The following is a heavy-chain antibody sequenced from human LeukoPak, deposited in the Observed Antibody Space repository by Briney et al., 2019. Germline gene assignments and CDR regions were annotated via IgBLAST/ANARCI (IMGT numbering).Heavy chain of an antibody. J-gene: IGHJ4*02. CDR2: IYYSGNT. Sequence: SETLSLTCTVSRGSVNSNSYYWGWIRQPPGKGLEWIGTIYYSGNTYYNPSLESRVTISVDTSKNQFSLKLTSVTAADTAVYYCARDIGGYDSGDYWGQGTLVTVSS. CDR1: RGSVNSNSYY. V-gene: IGHV4-39*07. CDR3: ARDIGGYDSGDY. D-gene: IGHD5-12*01.